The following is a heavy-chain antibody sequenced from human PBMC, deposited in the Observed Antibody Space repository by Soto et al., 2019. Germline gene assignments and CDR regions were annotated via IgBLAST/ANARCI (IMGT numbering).Heavy chain of an antibody. Sequence: PGGNLKLSCAASGFTFSRYAMSWVRQAPGKGLEWVSAISGSGGSTYYADSVKGRFTISRDNSKNTLYLQMNSLRAEDTDVYYCSKEEGWFGHFYYWGQGTLVSVSS. D-gene: IGHD3-10*01. J-gene: IGHJ4*02. CDR2: ISGSGGST. CDR3: SKEEGWFGHFYY. V-gene: IGHV3-23*01. CDR1: GFTFSRYA.